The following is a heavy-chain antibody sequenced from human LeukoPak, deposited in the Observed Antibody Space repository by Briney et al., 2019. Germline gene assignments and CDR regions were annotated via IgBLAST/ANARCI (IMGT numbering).Heavy chain of an antibody. CDR3: GRGHYGLDV. V-gene: IGHV3-7*01. Sequence: GGSLRLSCTASGFSISGHWQTWVRQTPGKGLEWVAHINADGSETSYAGFVKGRFTISKDSVENSVTLQMNSLRVEDTGVYYCGRGHYGLDVWGQGATVTVSS. J-gene: IGHJ6*02. CDR1: GFSISGHW. CDR2: INADGSET.